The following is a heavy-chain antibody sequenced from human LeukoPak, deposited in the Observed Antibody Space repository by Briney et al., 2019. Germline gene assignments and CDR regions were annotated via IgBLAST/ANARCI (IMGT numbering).Heavy chain of an antibody. CDR3: ARHLRGGIFGFDY. V-gene: IGHV4-34*01. CDR1: GGSFSGYY. D-gene: IGHD3-3*01. CDR2: INHSGST. J-gene: IGHJ4*02. Sequence: SETLSLTCAVYGGSFSGYYWSWIRQPPGKGLEWIGKINHSGSTNYNPSLKSRVTISVDTSKNQFSLKLSSVAAADTAVYYCARHLRGGIFGFDYWGQGTLVTVSS.